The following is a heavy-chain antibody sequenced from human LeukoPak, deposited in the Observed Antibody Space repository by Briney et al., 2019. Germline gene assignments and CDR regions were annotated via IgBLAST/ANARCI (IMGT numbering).Heavy chain of an antibody. CDR2: INHSGST. CDR1: GVSISSSNSY. J-gene: IGHJ4*02. V-gene: IGHV4-39*07. D-gene: IGHD3-10*01. CDR3: ARDGELLKGSFDY. Sequence: SETLSLTCTVSGVSISSSNSYWSWIRQPPGKGLEWIGEINHSGSTNYNPSLKSRVTISVDTSKNQFSPKLSSVTAADTAVYYCARDGELLKGSFDYWGQGTLVTVSS.